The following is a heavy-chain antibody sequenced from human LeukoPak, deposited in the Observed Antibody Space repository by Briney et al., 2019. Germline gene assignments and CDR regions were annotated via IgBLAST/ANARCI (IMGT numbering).Heavy chain of an antibody. CDR2: IYHSGST. CDR1: GYSISSGYY. CDR3: ARDVDTTMGRPRGFDP. J-gene: IGHJ5*02. D-gene: IGHD5-18*01. V-gene: IGHV4-38-2*02. Sequence: SETLSLTCTVSGYSISSGYYWGWIRQPPGKGLEWIGSIYHSGSTYYNPSLKSRVTISVDTSKNQFSLKLSSVTAADTAVYYCARDVDTTMGRPRGFDPWGQGTLVTVSS.